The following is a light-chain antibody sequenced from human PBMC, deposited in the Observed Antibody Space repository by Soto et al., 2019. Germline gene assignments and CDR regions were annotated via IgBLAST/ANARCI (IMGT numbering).Light chain of an antibody. CDR3: QQRSNWPPYT. V-gene: IGKV3-11*01. CDR1: QSVSSY. J-gene: IGKJ2*01. CDR2: DAS. Sequence: IVLTQSPATLSLSPGERATLSCRASQSVSSYLAWYQQKPGQAPRLLIYDASNRATGIPARFSGSGSGTDFTRTISCLEPEDFAVYYCQQRSNWPPYTFGQGTKLEIK.